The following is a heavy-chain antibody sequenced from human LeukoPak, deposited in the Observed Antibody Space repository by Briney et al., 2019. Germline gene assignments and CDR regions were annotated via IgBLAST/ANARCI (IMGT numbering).Heavy chain of an antibody. CDR2: ISGSGGST. CDR3: AKASRKGYYDSSGYFDY. CDR1: GFTFSSYA. J-gene: IGHJ4*02. Sequence: GGSLRLSCAASGFTFSSYAMSWVRQAPGKGLEWVSAISGSGGSTYYADSVKGRFTISRDNSKNTLYLQMNSPRAEDTAVYYCAKASRKGYYDSSGYFDYWGQGTLVTVSS. D-gene: IGHD3-22*01. V-gene: IGHV3-23*01.